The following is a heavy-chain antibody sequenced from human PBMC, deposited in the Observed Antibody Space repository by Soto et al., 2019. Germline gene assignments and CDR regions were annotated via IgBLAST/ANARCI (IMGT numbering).Heavy chain of an antibody. D-gene: IGHD3-22*01. CDR2: IYYSGST. J-gene: IGHJ4*02. CDR3: ARRNYYDSTHFDY. CDR1: GGSISSGDYY. Sequence: PSETLSLTCTVSGGSISSGDYYWSWIRQPPGKGLEWIGYIYYSGSTYYNPSLKSRVTISVDTSKNQFSLKLSPVTAADTAVYYCARRNYYDSTHFDYWGQGTLVTVSS. V-gene: IGHV4-30-4*01.